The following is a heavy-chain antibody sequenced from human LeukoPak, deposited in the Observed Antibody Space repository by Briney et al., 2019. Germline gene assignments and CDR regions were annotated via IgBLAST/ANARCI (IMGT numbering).Heavy chain of an antibody. CDR2: KYYSGST. J-gene: IGHJ4*02. CDR1: GVSINTCCYY. CDR3: ARGRSYGFDFDS. D-gene: IGHD5-18*01. Sequence: SETLSLTCGVSGVSINTCCYYWAWIRQPPGKGLEWIGYKYYSGSTRYNSSLRSRLTISLDSSKNQFSLRLTSVTAADTAVYYCARGRSYGFDFDSWGPGTLVIVSS. V-gene: IGHV4-61*01.